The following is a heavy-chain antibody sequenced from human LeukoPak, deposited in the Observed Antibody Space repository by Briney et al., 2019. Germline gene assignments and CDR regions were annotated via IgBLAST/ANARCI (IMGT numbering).Heavy chain of an antibody. CDR1: VYTFTTYA. V-gene: IGHV1-18*01. Sequence: VASVKVSCKTSVYTFTTYAISWVQQAPGQGFEWMGWINTYNGNTNFAQKFQDRVTMTTDTSTSTAYLELRSLRSDDTAVYYCARDAIQGRLTSDYWGQGTLVTVSS. D-gene: IGHD3-3*01. J-gene: IGHJ4*02. CDR3: ARDAIQGRLTSDY. CDR2: INTYNGNT.